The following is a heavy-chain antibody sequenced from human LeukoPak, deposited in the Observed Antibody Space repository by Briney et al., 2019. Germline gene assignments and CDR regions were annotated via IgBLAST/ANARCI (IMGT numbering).Heavy chain of an antibody. CDR2: IYHSGST. J-gene: IGHJ5*02. CDR3: ARELWFGEFNWFDP. V-gene: IGHV4-30-2*01. D-gene: IGHD3-10*01. Sequence: SQTLSLTCAVSGGSISSGGYSWSWIRQPPGKGLEWIGYIYHSGSTYYNPSLKSRVTISVDRSKNQFSLKLSSVTAADTAVYYCARELWFGEFNWFDPWGQGTLVTVSS. CDR1: GGSISSGGYS.